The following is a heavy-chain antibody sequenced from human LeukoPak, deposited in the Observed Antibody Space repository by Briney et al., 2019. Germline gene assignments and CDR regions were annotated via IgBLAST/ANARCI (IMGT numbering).Heavy chain of an antibody. V-gene: IGHV4-39*01. CDR3: ARHLNYDRTIY. CDR2: IYYSGST. J-gene: IGHJ4*02. CDR1: GGSISSSSYY. D-gene: IGHD3-16*01. Sequence: SETLSLTCTVSGGSISSSSYYWGWIRQPPGKGLEWIGSIYYSGSTYYNPSLKSRVTISVDTSKNQFSLKLSSVTAADTAAYYCARHLNYDRTIYWGQGTLVTVSS.